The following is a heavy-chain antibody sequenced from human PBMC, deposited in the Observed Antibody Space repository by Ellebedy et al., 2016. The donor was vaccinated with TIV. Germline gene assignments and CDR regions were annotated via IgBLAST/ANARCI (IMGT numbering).Heavy chain of an antibody. CDR1: GYSFTGYY. Sequence: AASVKVSCKASGYSFTGYYMHWVRQAPGQGLEWMGWISPNNGGISYAQKFQGRVTMTRDTSISTAYMELSRLRSDDTAVYYCAREDSTNYGSRYDFWGQGTLVTVSS. V-gene: IGHV1-2*02. J-gene: IGHJ4*02. CDR2: ISPNNGGI. D-gene: IGHD3-10*01. CDR3: AREDSTNYGSRYDF.